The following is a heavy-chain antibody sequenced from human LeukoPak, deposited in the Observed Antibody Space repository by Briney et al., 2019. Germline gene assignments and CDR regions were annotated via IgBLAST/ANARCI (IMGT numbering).Heavy chain of an antibody. D-gene: IGHD1-1*01. CDR3: ARDNPPTWKIDY. V-gene: IGHV4-4*07. Sequence: SETLSLTCTVSGGSISSYYWSWIRQPAGKGLEWIGRIYTSGSTNYNPSLKSRVTMSVGTSKNQFSLKLSSVTAADTAVYYCARDNPPTWKIDYWGQGTLVTVSS. J-gene: IGHJ4*02. CDR1: GGSISSYY. CDR2: IYTSGST.